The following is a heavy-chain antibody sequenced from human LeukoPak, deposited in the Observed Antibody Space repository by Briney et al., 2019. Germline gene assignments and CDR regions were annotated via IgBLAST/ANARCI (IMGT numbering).Heavy chain of an antibody. CDR1: GYTFTSYY. V-gene: IGHV1-46*01. CDR3: ARVFRITGTNDY. J-gene: IGHJ4*02. Sequence: ASVKVSCKASGYTFTSYYMHWVRQAPGQGLEWMGIINPSGGSTSYAQKLQGRVTMTTDTSTSTAYMELRSLRSDDTAVYYCARVFRITGTNDYWGQGTLVTVSS. D-gene: IGHD1-7*01. CDR2: INPSGGST.